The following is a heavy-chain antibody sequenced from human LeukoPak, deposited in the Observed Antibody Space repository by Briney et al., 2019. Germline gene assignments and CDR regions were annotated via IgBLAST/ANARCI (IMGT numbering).Heavy chain of an antibody. J-gene: IGHJ4*02. CDR1: GFTFSSYA. D-gene: IGHD3-22*01. Sequence: QAGGSLRLSCAASGFTFSSYAMSWVRQAPGKGLEWVSAISGSGGSTYYADSVKGRFTISRDNSKNTLYLQMNSLRAEDTAVYYCAKEMAPPYYYDSSGPFDYWGQGTLVTVSS. CDR2: ISGSGGST. V-gene: IGHV3-23*01. CDR3: AKEMAPPYYYDSSGPFDY.